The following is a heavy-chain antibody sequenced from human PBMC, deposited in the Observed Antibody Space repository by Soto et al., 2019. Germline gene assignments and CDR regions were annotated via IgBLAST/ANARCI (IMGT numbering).Heavy chain of an antibody. CDR3: ALVVSIPYYYYAMDV. CDR1: GYTFTSYG. CDR2: FTAHNGNT. D-gene: IGHD2-21*01. V-gene: IGHV1-18*01. J-gene: IGHJ6*02. Sequence: QVQLVQSGAEVKKPGASVKVSCKASGYTFTSYGISWVRQTPGEGLRWMGWFTAHNGNTNYAQKLRGTVTMTTDTTTKTAYMELQSLRSDDTAVYYCALVVSIPYYYYAMDVWGQGTTVTVSS.